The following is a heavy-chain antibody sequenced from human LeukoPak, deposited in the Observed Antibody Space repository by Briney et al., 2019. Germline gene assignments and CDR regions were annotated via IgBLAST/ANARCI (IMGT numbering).Heavy chain of an antibody. CDR3: ATGGRIQGWPSLFDS. Sequence: ASVKVSCKASGYTFTGYYMQWVRQAPGQRLEWMGWINPNSGVTNYAQKFQGWVTMTRDTSIRTAYMELSRLTSDDTAVYYCATGGRIQGWPSLFDSWGQGTLVTVSS. J-gene: IGHJ4*02. V-gene: IGHV1-2*04. CDR2: INPNSGVT. D-gene: IGHD3-16*01. CDR1: GYTFTGYY.